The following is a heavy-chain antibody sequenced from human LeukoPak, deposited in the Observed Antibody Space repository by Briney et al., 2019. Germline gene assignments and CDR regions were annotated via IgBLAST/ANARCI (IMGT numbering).Heavy chain of an antibody. CDR1: GFTFSSYT. CDR3: ARERGARSGDIGY. D-gene: IGHD3-3*01. Sequence: GGSLRLSCAASGFTFSSYTMSWVRQAPGKGLERVSGISGRSDSIYYADSVKGRFTISRDNSKNTLYPQMNSLRAEDTAVYYCARERGARSGDIGYWGQGTLVTVSS. V-gene: IGHV3-23*01. CDR2: ISGRSDSI. J-gene: IGHJ4*02.